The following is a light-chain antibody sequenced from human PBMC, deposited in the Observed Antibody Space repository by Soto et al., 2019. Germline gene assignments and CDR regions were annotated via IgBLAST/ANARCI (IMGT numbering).Light chain of an antibody. V-gene: IGKV1-12*01. CDR2: AAS. Sequence: DIQMTQSPSSVSASVGDRVTITCWASQGISTNLAWYQQKPGKAPKLLIYAASILQSGVPPRFSGSGSGTDFTLTISSLQPEDFAIYYCLQANRFPLSFGQGTRLEIK. J-gene: IGKJ5*01. CDR1: QGISTN. CDR3: LQANRFPLS.